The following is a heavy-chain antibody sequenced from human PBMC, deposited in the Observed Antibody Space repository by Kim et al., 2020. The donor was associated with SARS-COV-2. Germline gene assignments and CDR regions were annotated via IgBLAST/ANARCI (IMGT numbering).Heavy chain of an antibody. J-gene: IGHJ4*02. CDR2: GRDI. D-gene: IGHD6-19*01. V-gene: IGHV3-43*01. CDR3: AKDSSGWYD. Sequence: GRDICYADSVTGRFTISRDNSKNSLYLQMHSLRTEDTALYFCAKDSSGWYDWGQGTLVTVSS.